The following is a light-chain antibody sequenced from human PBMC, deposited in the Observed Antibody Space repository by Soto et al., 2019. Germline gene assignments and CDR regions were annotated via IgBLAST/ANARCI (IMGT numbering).Light chain of an antibody. J-gene: IGKJ5*01. CDR1: QDIGKA. CDR3: LQRKAFPLT. V-gene: IGKV1-17*01. CDR2: TVS. Sequence: DIQMTQSPSSLSASVGDRVTITCLASQDIGKALDWYQQKPGEAPKRLIYTVSSLQSGVPSTFSGSGSGTEFTLTISSLQPEDFATFYCLQRKAFPLTFGQGTRLGI.